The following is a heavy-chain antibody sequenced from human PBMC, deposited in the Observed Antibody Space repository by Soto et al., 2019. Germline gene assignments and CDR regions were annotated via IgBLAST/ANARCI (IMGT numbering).Heavy chain of an antibody. V-gene: IGHV4-39*01. CDR1: GGSISSSSYY. Sequence: QLQLQESGPGLVKPSETLSLTCTVSGGSISSSSYYWGWIRQPPGKGLEWIGSIYYSGSTYYNPSIKSPATISVDTSKNQFSLKLSSVTAADTAVYYCARHTPAISISDHWGQGTLVTVSS. CDR2: IYYSGST. J-gene: IGHJ4*02. D-gene: IGHD2-15*01. CDR3: ARHTPAISISDH.